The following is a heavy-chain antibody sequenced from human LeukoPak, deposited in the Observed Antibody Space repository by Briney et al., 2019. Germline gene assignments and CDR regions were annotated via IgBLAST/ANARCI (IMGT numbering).Heavy chain of an antibody. CDR2: IDHSGST. V-gene: IGHV4-34*01. CDR3: ATMKSGYRSGWSNWFDP. CDR1: GGSFSGFH. Sequence: SETLSLTCAVYGGSFSGFHWSWIRQLPGMGLEWIGEIDHSGSTNYNPSLKSRVTISVDTSKNQFSLKLSSVTAADTAVYYCATMKSGYRSGWSNWFDPWGQGTLVTVSS. D-gene: IGHD6-19*01. J-gene: IGHJ5*02.